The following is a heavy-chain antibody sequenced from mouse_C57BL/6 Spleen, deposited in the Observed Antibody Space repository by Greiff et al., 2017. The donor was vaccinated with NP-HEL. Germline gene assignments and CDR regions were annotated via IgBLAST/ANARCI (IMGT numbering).Heavy chain of an antibody. D-gene: IGHD1-1*01. Sequence: VKLQESGPELVKPGASVKISCKASGYAFSSSWMNWVKQRPGKGLEWIGRIYPGDGDTNYNGKFKGKATLTADKSSSTAYMQLSSLTSEDSAVYFCARFPHYYGSQDYFDYWGQGTTLTVSS. CDR1: GYAFSSSW. V-gene: IGHV1-82*01. CDR2: IYPGDGDT. CDR3: ARFPHYYGSQDYFDY. J-gene: IGHJ2*01.